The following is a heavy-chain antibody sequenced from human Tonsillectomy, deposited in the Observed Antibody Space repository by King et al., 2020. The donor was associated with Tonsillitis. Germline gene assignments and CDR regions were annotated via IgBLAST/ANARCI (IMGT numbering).Heavy chain of an antibody. CDR1: GFIFSAYG. Sequence: VQLVESWGGVVQPGRSLRLSCAASGFIFSAYGMHWVRQAPGKGLEWVAFIWNDGTNKYYGDSVKGRFTISRDNSKNTLYLQMSSLRAEDTAVYYCARDLSGPDHWGQGTLVTVSS. CDR3: ARDLSGPDH. CDR2: IWNDGTNK. J-gene: IGHJ4*02. D-gene: IGHD5-12*01. V-gene: IGHV3-33*01.